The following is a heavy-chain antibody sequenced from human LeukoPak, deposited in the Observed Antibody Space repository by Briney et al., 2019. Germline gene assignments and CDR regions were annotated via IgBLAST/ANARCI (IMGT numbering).Heavy chain of an antibody. Sequence: PSETLSLTCAVYGGSFSGYYWSWIRQPPGKGLEWIGEINHSGSTNYNPSLKSRVTISVDTSKNQFSLKLSSVTAADTAVYYRAGLALWNYWGQGTLVTVSS. CDR1: GGSFSGYY. V-gene: IGHV4-34*01. CDR3: AGLALWNY. D-gene: IGHD3-3*01. CDR2: INHSGST. J-gene: IGHJ4*02.